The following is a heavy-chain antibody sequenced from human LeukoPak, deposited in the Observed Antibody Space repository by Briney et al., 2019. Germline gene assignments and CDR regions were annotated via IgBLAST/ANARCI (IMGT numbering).Heavy chain of an antibody. Sequence: SETLSLTCTVSGYSISSGYFWGWIRQPPGKGLEWIGSIFHSGSIYYNPSLKSRVTISVDTSRNQFSLKLSSVTAADTAVYYCARDRPSWSGDKSIHYWGQGTLATVSS. CDR1: GYSISSGYF. V-gene: IGHV4-38-2*02. CDR2: IFHSGSI. J-gene: IGHJ4*02. CDR3: ARDRPSWSGDKSIHY. D-gene: IGHD3-10*01.